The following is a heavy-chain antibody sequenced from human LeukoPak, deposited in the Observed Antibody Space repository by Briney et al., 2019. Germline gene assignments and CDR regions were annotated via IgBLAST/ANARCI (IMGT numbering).Heavy chain of an antibody. Sequence: ASVKVSCKASGYTFTGYYMHWVRQAPGQGLEWMGCINPNSGGTNYGQKLQGRVTMTKDTSISTADMELSRLRSDDTAVYYCARGSGYFDWLSPYYYYGMDVWGQGTTVTVSS. D-gene: IGHD3-9*01. J-gene: IGHJ6*02. CDR2: INPNSGGT. V-gene: IGHV1-2*02. CDR3: ARGSGYFDWLSPYYYYGMDV. CDR1: GYTFTGYY.